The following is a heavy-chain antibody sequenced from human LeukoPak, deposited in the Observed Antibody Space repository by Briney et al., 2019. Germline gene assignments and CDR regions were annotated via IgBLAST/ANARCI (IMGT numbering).Heavy chain of an antibody. D-gene: IGHD3-22*01. Sequence: ASVKVSCKASGHTFTSYYMHWVRQAPGQGLEWMGIINPSGGSTSYAQKFQGRVTMTRDMSTSTVYMELSSLRSEDTAVYYCASEPYYYDSSGYPDYWGQGTLVTVSS. CDR3: ASEPYYYDSSGYPDY. CDR1: GHTFTSYY. V-gene: IGHV1-46*01. J-gene: IGHJ4*02. CDR2: INPSGGST.